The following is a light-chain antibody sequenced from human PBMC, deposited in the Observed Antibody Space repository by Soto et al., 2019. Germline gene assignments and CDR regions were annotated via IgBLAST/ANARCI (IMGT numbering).Light chain of an antibody. Sequence: DIQMTQSPSSLSASVGDRVTITCQASQDISNYLNWYQQKPGKAPKLLIYDASNLETGVPSRFSGSGSGTDFTVTISSLQTEDIATYYCQQYDNLPRTCGGGTKVEIK. J-gene: IGKJ4*01. CDR1: QDISNY. CDR3: QQYDNLPRT. CDR2: DAS. V-gene: IGKV1-33*01.